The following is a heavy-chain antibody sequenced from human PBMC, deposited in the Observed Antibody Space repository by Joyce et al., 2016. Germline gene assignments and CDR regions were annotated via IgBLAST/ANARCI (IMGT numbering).Heavy chain of an antibody. Sequence: QVQLRESGPGLVKPSQTLSLTCTVSGGFISSGGYYWSWIRQHPERGLEWIGHIYYSGSTYYNPSLQSRLTISVDTSKNQFFLKLTSVTAADTAVYYCARDGRGLAYGAHYGMDVWGQGTTVTVSS. D-gene: IGHD3-10*01. CDR2: IYYSGST. CDR1: GGFISSGGYY. CDR3: ARDGRGLAYGAHYGMDV. V-gene: IGHV4-31*03. J-gene: IGHJ6*02.